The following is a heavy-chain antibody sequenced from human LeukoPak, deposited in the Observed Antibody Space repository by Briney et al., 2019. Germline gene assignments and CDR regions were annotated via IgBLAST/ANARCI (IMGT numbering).Heavy chain of an antibody. CDR2: FDPENGET. Sequence: ASVKVSCKVSGYTLTELSMHWVRQAPGKGLEWMGGFDPENGETIYAQKFQGRVTMTEDTSTDTAYMELSSLRSEDTAVYYCARAAYSSSWWKDDAFDIWGQGTMVTVSS. V-gene: IGHV1-24*01. CDR1: GYTLTELS. J-gene: IGHJ3*02. CDR3: ARAAYSSSWWKDDAFDI. D-gene: IGHD6-13*01.